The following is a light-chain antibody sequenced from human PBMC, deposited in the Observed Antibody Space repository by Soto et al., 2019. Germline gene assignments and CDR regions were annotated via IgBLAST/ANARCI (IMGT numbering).Light chain of an antibody. CDR3: QQHGGSPIT. CDR2: GAS. J-gene: IGKJ5*01. Sequence: EIVMKQSPATLSVSQGERATLSCRASQSVSNNYLAWYQQKPGQAPRLLIYGASNRATGIPDRFSGSGSGTDFTLTISRLEPEDFAVYYCQQHGGSPITFGQGTRLEI. V-gene: IGKV3-20*01. CDR1: QSVSNNY.